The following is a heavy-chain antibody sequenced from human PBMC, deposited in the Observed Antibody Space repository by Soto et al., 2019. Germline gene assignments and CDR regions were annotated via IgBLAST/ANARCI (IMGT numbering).Heavy chain of an antibody. CDR1: GFTFSSYE. CDR3: ERADIVVLPDALPYYYYGMDV. V-gene: IGHV3-48*03. CDR2: ISSSGSTI. D-gene: IGHD2-2*01. Sequence: GGSLRLSCAASGFTFSSYEMNWVRHAPGKGLEWVSYISSSGSTIYYADSVKGRFTISRDNAKNSLYLQMNSLRAEDTAVYYCERADIVVLPDALPYYYYGMDVWGQGTTVTV. J-gene: IGHJ6*02.